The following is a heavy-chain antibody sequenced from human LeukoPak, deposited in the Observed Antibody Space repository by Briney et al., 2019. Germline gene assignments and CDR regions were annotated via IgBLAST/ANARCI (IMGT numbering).Heavy chain of an antibody. V-gene: IGHV6-1*01. CDR2: TYYRSKWYN. CDR1: EDSVSSNSAA. J-gene: IGHJ5*02. D-gene: IGHD2-21*01. Sequence: SQTLSLTCAISEDSVSSNSAAWNWIRQSPSRGLEWLGRTYYRSKWYNNYAVSVEGRISINADTSKNQFSLQLNSVTPEDTAVYYCAREVEVRIATAWFDLWGQGTLVTVSS. CDR3: AREVEVRIATAWFDL.